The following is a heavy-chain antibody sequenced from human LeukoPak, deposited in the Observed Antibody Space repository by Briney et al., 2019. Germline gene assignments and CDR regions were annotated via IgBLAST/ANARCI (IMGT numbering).Heavy chain of an antibody. D-gene: IGHD5-12*01. CDR3: ARDLVVATGPDY. CDR1: GFTFYDYG. J-gene: IGHJ4*02. CDR2: INWNGGST. V-gene: IGHV3-20*04. Sequence: PGGSQRLSCAASGFTFYDYGMSWVRQAPGKGLEWVSGINWNGGSTGYADSVKGRFTISRDNAKNSLYLQMNSLRAEDTAVYYCARDLVVATGPDYWGQGTLVSVSS.